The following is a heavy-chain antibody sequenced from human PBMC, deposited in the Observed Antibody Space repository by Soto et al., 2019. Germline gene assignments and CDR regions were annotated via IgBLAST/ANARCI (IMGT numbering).Heavy chain of an antibody. D-gene: IGHD4-17*01. Sequence: GPGVKKPGASEKVSCKGSGYIFTSYGIAWVRQAPGQGLEWMGWISAHNGNTEYAQKFQGRVTVTRDTSTSTAYLELRSLRSDDTALYYCARGRYGDYWGQGALVTVSS. J-gene: IGHJ4*02. CDR1: GYIFTSYG. CDR3: ARGRYGDY. CDR2: ISAHNGNT. V-gene: IGHV1-18*01.